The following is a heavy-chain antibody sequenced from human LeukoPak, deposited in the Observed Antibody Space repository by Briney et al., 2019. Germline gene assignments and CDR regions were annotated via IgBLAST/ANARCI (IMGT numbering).Heavy chain of an antibody. Sequence: GASVKVSCKTSGYIFTKHGISWVRQAPGQGLEWMGWISGYNGDTRYSQNFQGRITVTTDTSTSTGYMEVRSLKSDDTAVYYCAGNWGSGNYFDYWGQGTLVTVSS. J-gene: IGHJ4*02. V-gene: IGHV1-18*01. CDR2: ISGYNGDT. D-gene: IGHD7-27*01. CDR1: GYIFTKHG. CDR3: AGNWGSGNYFDY.